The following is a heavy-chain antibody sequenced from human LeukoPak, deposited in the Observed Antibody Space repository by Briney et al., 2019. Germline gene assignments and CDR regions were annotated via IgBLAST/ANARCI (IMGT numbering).Heavy chain of an antibody. CDR3: ARVPYCGGDCPPRD. J-gene: IGHJ4*02. CDR1: GYTFTSYD. D-gene: IGHD2-21*02. Sequence: GASVKVSCKASGYTFTSYDINWVRQATGQGLEWMGWMNPNSGNTGYAQKFQGRVTMTWNTSISTAYMELSSLRSEDTAVYYCARVPYCGGDCPPRDWGQGTLVTVSS. V-gene: IGHV1-8*01. CDR2: MNPNSGNT.